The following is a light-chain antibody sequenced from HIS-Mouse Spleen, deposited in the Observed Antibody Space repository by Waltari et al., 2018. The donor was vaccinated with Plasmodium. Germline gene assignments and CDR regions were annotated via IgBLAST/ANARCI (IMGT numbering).Light chain of an antibody. CDR2: VVS. Sequence: QSALTQPASVSGSPGPSITISCTGTSSDVGGYHYVSWYQQHPGKAPKLMIYVVSNRPSGVSNRFSGSKSGNTASLTISGLQAEDEADYYCSSYTSSSTLVFGGGTKLTVL. V-gene: IGLV2-14*03. CDR1: SSDVGGYHY. J-gene: IGLJ2*01. CDR3: SSYTSSSTLV.